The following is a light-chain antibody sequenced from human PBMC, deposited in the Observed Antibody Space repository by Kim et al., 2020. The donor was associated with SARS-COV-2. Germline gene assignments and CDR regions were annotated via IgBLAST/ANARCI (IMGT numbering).Light chain of an antibody. CDR1: QSVSSN. CDR3: QQYDDWPPWR. J-gene: IGKJ1*01. V-gene: IGKV3-15*01. CDR2: GAS. Sequence: SPGQNATLSGRASQSVSSNVAWYEQKPGQAPRLLIYGASTRATGIPARFSGSGSGTDFTLTISSLQSEDLAVYHCQQYDDWPPWRFGQGTKVDIK.